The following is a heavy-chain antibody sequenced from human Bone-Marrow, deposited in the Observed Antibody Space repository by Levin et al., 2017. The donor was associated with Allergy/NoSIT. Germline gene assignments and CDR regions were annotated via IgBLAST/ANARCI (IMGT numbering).Heavy chain of an antibody. V-gene: IGHV3-7*04. D-gene: IGHD2-2*01. CDR3: ARGQYQLL. CDR2: IKLDGSEK. Sequence: SCAASGFTFSNYWMSWVRQAPGKGLEWVAKIKLDGSEKYYVDSVKGRFTISRDNAKNSLYLQMNSLRAEDTAAYFCARGQYQLLWGQGTLVTVSS. CDR1: GFTFSNYW. J-gene: IGHJ4*02.